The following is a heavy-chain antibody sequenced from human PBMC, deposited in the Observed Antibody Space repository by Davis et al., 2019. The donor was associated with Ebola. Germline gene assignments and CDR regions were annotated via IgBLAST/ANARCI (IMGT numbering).Heavy chain of an antibody. Sequence: MPSETLSLTCAVYGGSFSGYYWNWIRQPPGKGLEWIGEVNHSGSTNYNPSLKSRVTISVDTSKNQFSLKLISLTAADTAVYYCARGHILQYFDWFSWGQGTLVTVSS. CDR1: GGSFSGYY. D-gene: IGHD3-9*01. V-gene: IGHV4-34*01. J-gene: IGHJ4*02. CDR2: VNHSGST. CDR3: ARGHILQYFDWFS.